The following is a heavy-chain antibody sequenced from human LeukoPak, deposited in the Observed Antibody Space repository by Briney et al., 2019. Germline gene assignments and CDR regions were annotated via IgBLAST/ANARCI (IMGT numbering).Heavy chain of an antibody. CDR1: GFTFSSYE. V-gene: IGHV3-48*03. CDR2: ISSSGTNR. J-gene: IGHJ4*02. Sequence: QSGGSLRLSCEASGFTFSSYEMNWVRQAPGKGLEWVSFISSSGTNRYYADSVRGRFTISRDNAKNFLYLYMNRLRAGDTAVYFCARDLSNGAGIDYWGQGTLVTVSS. D-gene: IGHD3-16*01. CDR3: ARDLSNGAGIDY.